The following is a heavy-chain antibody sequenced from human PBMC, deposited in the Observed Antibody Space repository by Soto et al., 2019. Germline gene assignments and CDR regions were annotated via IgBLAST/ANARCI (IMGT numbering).Heavy chain of an antibody. CDR2: IYYSGST. J-gene: IGHJ6*02. CDR3: SRRYSFCSGNYGVDV. CDR1: GGSISSSKKY. D-gene: IGHD3-10*01. Sequence: SETLSLTCTVSGGSISSSKKYWGWIRQPQGKGLEWIGTIYYSGSTYYTPSLNCRVIISVDTSKNQFSLRLSSLTAADTAAYYCSRRYSFCSGNYGVDVWGQGTMVTVSS. V-gene: IGHV4-39*01.